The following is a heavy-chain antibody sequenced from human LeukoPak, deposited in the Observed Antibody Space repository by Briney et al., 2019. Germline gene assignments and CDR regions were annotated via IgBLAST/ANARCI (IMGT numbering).Heavy chain of an antibody. Sequence: KSSETLSLTCTVSGGSISSGGYYWSWVRQHPEKGLEWIGYIYYSGSTNYNPSLKSRVTISVDTSKNQFSLKLSSVTAADTAVYYCARGVLGKRWLQLRELSKLNYWYFDLWGRGTLVTVSS. V-gene: IGHV4-61*08. CDR2: IYYSGST. CDR1: GGSISSGGYY. CDR3: ARGVLGKRWLQLRELSKLNYWYFDL. D-gene: IGHD5-24*01. J-gene: IGHJ2*01.